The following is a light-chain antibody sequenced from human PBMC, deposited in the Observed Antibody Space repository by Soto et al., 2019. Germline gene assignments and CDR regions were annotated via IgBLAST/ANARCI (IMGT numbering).Light chain of an antibody. CDR1: QSVSSN. J-gene: IGKJ5*01. CDR3: QKYNNWPPF. Sequence: EIVMTQSPATLSLSPVERATLSCMASQSVSSNLAWYQQKPGQAPRLLIYGASTRATGIPARFSGSGSGTEFTLTISSLQSEDFAVYYCQKYNNWPPFFGQGTRLEIK. CDR2: GAS. V-gene: IGKV3-15*01.